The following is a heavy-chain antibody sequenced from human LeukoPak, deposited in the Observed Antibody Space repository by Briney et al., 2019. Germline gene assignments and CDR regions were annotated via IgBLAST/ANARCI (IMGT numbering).Heavy chain of an antibody. CDR1: GGSISSYY. Sequence: SETLSLTCTVSGGSISSYYWSWIRQPAGKGLEWIGRIYTSGSTNYNPSLKSRVTMSVDTSKNQFSLKLSSVTAADTAVYYCARVGPSGYSYGSSYWYFDLWGRGTLVTVSS. CDR2: IYTSGST. V-gene: IGHV4-4*07. J-gene: IGHJ2*01. CDR3: ARVGPSGYSYGSSYWYFDL. D-gene: IGHD5-18*01.